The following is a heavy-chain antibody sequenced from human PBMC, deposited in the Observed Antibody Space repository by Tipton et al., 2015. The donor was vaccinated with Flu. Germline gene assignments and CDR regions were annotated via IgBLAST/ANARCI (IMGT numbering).Heavy chain of an antibody. CDR3: AKDGWDTSGWYPFDY. J-gene: IGHJ4*02. Sequence: QLVQSGGGLIQPGGSLRLSCAASGFTFSGYGMHWVRQAPGKGLEWVAFIRHDESDKYYADSVKGRFTISRDNSKNALYLAINSLRTEDTAVYYCAKDGWDTSGWYPFDYWGQGTLVTVSS. CDR1: GFTFSGYG. CDR2: IRHDESDK. D-gene: IGHD6-19*01. V-gene: IGHV3-30*02.